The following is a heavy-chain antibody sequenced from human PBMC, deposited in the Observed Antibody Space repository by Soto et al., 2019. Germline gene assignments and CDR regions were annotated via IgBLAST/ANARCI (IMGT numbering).Heavy chain of an antibody. CDR1: GYTFTGYF. D-gene: IGHD2-15*01. CDR2: INPNTGGT. J-gene: IGHJ5*02. Sequence: QVQLVQSGAEVKKPGASVKVSCMASGYTFTGYFIHWVREVPGQGLEYMGWINPNTGGTDYAQKFQGRVTMTRDTCIRTVSMAMKRLTSDDTAVYYCAIVASWAARDWFDPWGKGTLVTVSS. CDR3: AIVASWAARDWFDP. V-gene: IGHV1-2*02.